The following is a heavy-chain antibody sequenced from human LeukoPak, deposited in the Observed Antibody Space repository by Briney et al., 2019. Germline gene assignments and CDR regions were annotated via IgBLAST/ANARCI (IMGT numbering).Heavy chain of an antibody. Sequence: PSETLSLTCTVSGGSINSGDYYGNWIRQPAGKGPEWIGRIYATGNTNYNTSLEIRCTISAETTKNQFSLKLSFVNAAEKAVYYSPRHRLMYYSGSGPHNWFDPWGQGTLVTVSS. CDR3: PRHRLMYYSGSGPHNWFDP. D-gene: IGHD3-10*01. V-gene: IGHV4-61*02. J-gene: IGHJ5*02. CDR2: IYATGNT. CDR1: GGSINSGDYY.